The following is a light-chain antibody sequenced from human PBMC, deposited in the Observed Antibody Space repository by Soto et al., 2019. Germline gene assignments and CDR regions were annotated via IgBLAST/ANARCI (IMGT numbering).Light chain of an antibody. CDR3: QSYDSSLNRV. CDR2: DNS. J-gene: IGLJ1*01. V-gene: IGLV1-40*01. CDR1: SSNIGAGYD. Sequence: QPVLTQPPSVSGAPGQRVTISCTGSSSNIGAGYDVHWYQQLPGTAPKLLIYDNSNRPSGVPDRFSGSKSGTSASLAITGLQAEDESDYYCQSYDSSLNRVFGTGTKLTVL.